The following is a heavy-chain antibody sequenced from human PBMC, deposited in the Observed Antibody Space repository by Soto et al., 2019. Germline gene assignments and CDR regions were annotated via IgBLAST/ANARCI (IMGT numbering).Heavy chain of an antibody. D-gene: IGHD3-16*01. CDR1: GGSFSGYY. CDR3: VRGQGGYYYYGMDV. CDR2: INHSGST. V-gene: IGHV4-34*01. J-gene: IGHJ6*02. Sequence: QVQLQQWGAGLLKPSETLSLTCAVYGGSFSGYYWSWIRQPPGKGLEWIGEINHSGSTNYNPSLKSRVTISVDTSKNQFSLKLSSVTAADTAVYYCVRGQGGYYYYGMDVWGQGTTVTVSS.